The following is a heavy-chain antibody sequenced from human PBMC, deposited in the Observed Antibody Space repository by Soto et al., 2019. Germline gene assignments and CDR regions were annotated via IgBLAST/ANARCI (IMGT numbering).Heavy chain of an antibody. J-gene: IGHJ4*02. CDR1: GGSITSGDYY. V-gene: IGHV4-31*11. Sequence: QVQLQESGPGLVKPSQTLSLTCDVSGGSITSGDYYWSWIRHHPGKGLEWIGYIYYSGTTYYNPSLKSRVSISVDTSKNQFSLKLNSVTAADTAMYYCARRDGYTHFDYWGQGTLVTVSS. D-gene: IGHD5-12*01. CDR3: ARRDGYTHFDY. CDR2: IYYSGTT.